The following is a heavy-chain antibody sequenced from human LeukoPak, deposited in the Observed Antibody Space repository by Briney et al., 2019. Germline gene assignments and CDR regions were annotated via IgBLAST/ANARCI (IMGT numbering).Heavy chain of an antibody. CDR2: IWNDGSNK. J-gene: IGHJ4*02. V-gene: IGHV3-33*01. CDR1: GFTFSSYG. Sequence: AGGTLRLSCAASGFTFSSYGMHWVRQAPGKGLEWVAVIWNDGSNKYYADYVKGRFTISRDNSKNTLYLQMNSLRAEDTAVYYCARDMVTTLIDDWGQGTVDTVSS. D-gene: IGHD4-17*01. CDR3: ARDMVTTLIDD.